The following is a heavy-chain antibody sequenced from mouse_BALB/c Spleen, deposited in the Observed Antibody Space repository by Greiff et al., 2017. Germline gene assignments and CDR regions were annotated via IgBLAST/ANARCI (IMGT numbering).Heavy chain of an antibody. D-gene: IGHD3-1*01. CDR1: GYTFTSYW. V-gene: IGHV1-69*02. Sequence: QVQLQQPGAELVRPGASVKLSCKASGYTFTSYWINWVKQRPGQGLEWIGNIYPSDSYTNYNQKFKDKATLTVDKSSSTAYMQLSSPTSEDAAVYYCTRSGDYDAVDYWGQGTSVTVSS. CDR3: TRSGDYDAVDY. J-gene: IGHJ4*01. CDR2: IYPSDSYT.